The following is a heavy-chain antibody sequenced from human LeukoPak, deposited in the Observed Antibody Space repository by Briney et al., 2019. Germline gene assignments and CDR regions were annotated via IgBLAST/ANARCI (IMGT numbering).Heavy chain of an antibody. CDR3: TRGSGPLYFDF. J-gene: IGHJ4*02. CDR1: GFILRSYA. V-gene: IGHV3-64*02. CDR2: MSHDGGTT. Sequence: PGGSLRLSCAATGFILRSYAIHWVRQAPGKGLEYVSAMSHDGGTTYYADSVKGRFTVSRHNSRNMVYLQMGGLRAEDMAVYYCTRGSGPLYFDFWGQGTQVTVSS. D-gene: IGHD6-19*01.